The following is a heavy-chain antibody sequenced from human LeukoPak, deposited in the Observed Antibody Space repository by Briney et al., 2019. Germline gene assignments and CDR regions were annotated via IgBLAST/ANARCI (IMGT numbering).Heavy chain of an antibody. CDR3: ARSDYDSSGYYFYNWFDP. J-gene: IGHJ5*02. CDR2: INPNSGGT. CDR1: GYTFTGYY. Sequence: ASVKVSCKASGYTFTGYYMHWVRQAPGQGLEWMGRINPNSGGTNYAQKFQGRVTMTRDTSISTAYMELSRLRSDDTTVYYCARSDYDSSGYYFYNWFDPWGQGTLVTVSS. D-gene: IGHD3-22*01. V-gene: IGHV1-2*06.